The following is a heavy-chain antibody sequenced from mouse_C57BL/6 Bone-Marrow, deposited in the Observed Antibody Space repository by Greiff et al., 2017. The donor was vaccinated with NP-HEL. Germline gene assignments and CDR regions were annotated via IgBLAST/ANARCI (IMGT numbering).Heavy chain of an antibody. Sequence: DVHLVESGGDLVKPGGSLKLSCAASGFTFSSYGMSWVRQTPDKRLEWVATISSGGSYTYYPDSVKGRFTISRDNAKNTLYLQMSSLKSEDTAMYYCARHLRTWFAYWGQGTLVTVSA. J-gene: IGHJ3*01. CDR1: GFTFSSYG. CDR3: ARHLRTWFAY. CDR2: ISSGGSYT. V-gene: IGHV5-6*01.